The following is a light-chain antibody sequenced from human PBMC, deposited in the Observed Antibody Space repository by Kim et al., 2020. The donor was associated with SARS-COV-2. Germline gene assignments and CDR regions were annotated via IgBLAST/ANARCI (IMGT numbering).Light chain of an antibody. CDR1: QSISSY. Sequence: DIVLTQSPATLSLSPGERATLSCRASQSISSYLAWYQQKPGQAPRLLIYDASTRATGIPARFSGSGSGTDFTLTISSLEPEDFAVYYCQQRRKWLPEDTFGRGNKLEI. CDR3: QQRRKWLPEDT. CDR2: DAS. J-gene: IGKJ2*01. V-gene: IGKV3-11*01.